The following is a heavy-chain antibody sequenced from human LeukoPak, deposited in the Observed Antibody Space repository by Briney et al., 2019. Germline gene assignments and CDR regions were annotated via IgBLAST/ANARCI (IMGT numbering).Heavy chain of an antibody. CDR3: ARQYSYGYPIDY. Sequence: GGSLRLSCAASGFTFSSYAMSWVRQAPGKGLEWVSVIYSGGRTYYADSVKGRFTISRDNSKNTLYLQMNSLRAEDTAVYYCARQYSYGYPIDYWGQGTLVTVSS. CDR1: GFTFSSYA. J-gene: IGHJ4*02. CDR2: IYSGGRT. V-gene: IGHV3-66*04. D-gene: IGHD5-18*01.